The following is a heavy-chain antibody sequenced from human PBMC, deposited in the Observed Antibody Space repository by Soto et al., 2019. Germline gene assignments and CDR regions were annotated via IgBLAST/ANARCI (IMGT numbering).Heavy chain of an antibody. CDR1: GFTFSSYA. CDR2: ISGSGGST. V-gene: IGHV3-23*01. Sequence: EVQLLESGGGLVQPGGSLRLSCAASGFTFSSYAMSWVRQAPGKGLEWVSAISGSGGSTYYADSVKGRFTISRDNSKNALYLQMNSLRAEDTAVDYGAKDITIFGVPPPNDWFDPWGQGTLVTVSS. D-gene: IGHD3-3*01. CDR3: AKDITIFGVPPPNDWFDP. J-gene: IGHJ5*02.